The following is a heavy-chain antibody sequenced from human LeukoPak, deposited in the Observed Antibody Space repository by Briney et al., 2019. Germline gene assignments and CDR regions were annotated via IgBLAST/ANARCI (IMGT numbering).Heavy chain of an antibody. Sequence: SETLSLTCTVSGGSISSYYWSWIRQPAGRELEWIGRIDASGSTNYNPSLKSRVTMSVDSSKNQFSLKVSSVTAADTAVYYCARKDGDIWGQGTMVTVSS. D-gene: IGHD5-24*01. J-gene: IGHJ3*02. V-gene: IGHV4-4*07. CDR3: ARKDGDI. CDR2: IDASGST. CDR1: GGSISSYY.